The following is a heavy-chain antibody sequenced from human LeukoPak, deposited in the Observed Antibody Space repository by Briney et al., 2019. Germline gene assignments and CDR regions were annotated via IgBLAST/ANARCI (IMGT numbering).Heavy chain of an antibody. Sequence: ASVKVSCKASGHTFTSYAMNWVRQAPGQGLEWMGWINTNTGNPTYAQGFTGRFVFSLDTSVSTAYLQISSLKAEDTAVYYCAGGQLVLGEDYWGQGTLVTVSS. J-gene: IGHJ4*02. CDR3: AGGQLVLGEDY. D-gene: IGHD6-13*01. CDR1: GHTFTSYA. V-gene: IGHV7-4-1*02. CDR2: INTNTGNP.